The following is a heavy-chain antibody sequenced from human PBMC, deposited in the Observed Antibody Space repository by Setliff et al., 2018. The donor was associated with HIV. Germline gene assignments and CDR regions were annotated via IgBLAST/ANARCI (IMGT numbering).Heavy chain of an antibody. CDR3: ARKPRDGYYIDY. CDR1: GFTFSSYG. J-gene: IGHJ4*02. CDR2: IWYDGSNE. V-gene: IGHV3-33*01. Sequence: GGSLRLSCAASGFTFSSYGMHWVRQTPGKGLEWVAVIWYDGSNENYAGSVKGRFTISRDNSKKTLYLQMNSLRAEGTAVYYCARKPRDGYYIDYWGQGTLVTVSS. D-gene: IGHD3-10*01.